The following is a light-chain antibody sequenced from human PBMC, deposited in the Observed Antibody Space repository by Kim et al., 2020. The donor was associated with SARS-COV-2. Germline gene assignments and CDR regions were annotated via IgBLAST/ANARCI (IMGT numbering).Light chain of an antibody. Sequence: QSALTQPASVSGSPGQSITISCTGTSSDVGGYNYVSLYQQHPGKAPKLMIYDVSNRPSGVSNRFSGSKSGNTASLTISGLQAEDEADYYCSSYTSSSTRVFGGGTKLTVL. CDR2: DVS. CDR1: SSDVGGYNY. J-gene: IGLJ3*02. V-gene: IGLV2-14*03. CDR3: SSYTSSSTRV.